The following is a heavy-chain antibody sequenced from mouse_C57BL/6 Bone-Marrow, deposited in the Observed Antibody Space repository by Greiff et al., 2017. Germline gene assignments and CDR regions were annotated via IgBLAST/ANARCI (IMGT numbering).Heavy chain of an antibody. CDR3: ASTVVAKKYFDV. CDR1: GFSLTSYG. CDR2: IWSGGST. J-gene: IGHJ1*03. D-gene: IGHD1-1*01. V-gene: IGHV2-2*01. Sequence: VKLQESGPGLVQPSQSLSITCTVSGFSLTSYGVHWVRQSPGKGLEWLGVIWSGGSTDYNAAFISRLSISKDNSKSQVFFTMNSLQADDTAIYYCASTVVAKKYFDVWGTGTTVTVSS.